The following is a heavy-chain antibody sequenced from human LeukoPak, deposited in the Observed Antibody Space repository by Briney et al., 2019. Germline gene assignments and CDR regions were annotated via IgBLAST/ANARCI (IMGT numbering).Heavy chain of an antibody. V-gene: IGHV1-46*01. CDR2: INPNSGST. D-gene: IGHD3-9*01. J-gene: IGHJ4*02. Sequence: GASVKVSCKASGYTFTTYSAHWVRQGPGQGLEWMGIINPNSGSTRYAQKFQGRVIMTRDTSASTLYMELSSLRSEDTAVYYCVREPDFLRYLFDYWGQGTLVTVSS. CDR1: GYTFTTYS. CDR3: VREPDFLRYLFDY.